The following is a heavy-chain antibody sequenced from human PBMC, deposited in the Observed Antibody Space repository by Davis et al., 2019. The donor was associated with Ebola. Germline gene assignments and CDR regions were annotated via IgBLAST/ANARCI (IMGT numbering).Heavy chain of an antibody. V-gene: IGHV4-59*12. CDR3: ARDPLETLGYCSGGSCYPIWFDP. J-gene: IGHJ5*02. CDR1: GGSISSYY. CDR2: IYYSGST. D-gene: IGHD2-15*01. Sequence: SETLSLTCTVSGGSISSYYWSWIRQPPGKGLEWIGYIYYSGSTNYNPSLKSRVTISVDTSKNQFSLKLSSVTAADTAVYYCARDPLETLGYCSGGSCYPIWFDPWGQGTLVTVSS.